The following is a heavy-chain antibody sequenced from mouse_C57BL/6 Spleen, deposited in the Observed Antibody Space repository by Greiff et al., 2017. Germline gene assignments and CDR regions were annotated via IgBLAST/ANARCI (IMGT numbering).Heavy chain of an antibody. D-gene: IGHD6-1*01. CDR3: YRSECDDPAFAY. V-gene: IGHV1-19*01. CDR2: INPYNGGT. CDR1: GYTFTDYY. Sequence: EVQLQESGPVLVKPGASVKMSCKASGYTFTDYYMNWVKQSHGKSLEWIGVINPYNGGTSYNQKFNGKGTLTVYKFSSTAYMELNRITSRDYAVDNCYRSECDDPAFAYWGQGTLVTVSA. J-gene: IGHJ3*01.